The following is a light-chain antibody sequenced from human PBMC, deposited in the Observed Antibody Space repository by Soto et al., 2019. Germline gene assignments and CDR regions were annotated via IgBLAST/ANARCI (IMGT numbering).Light chain of an antibody. V-gene: IGKV1-5*03. Sequence: DIQMTQSTSTLSASVGDRVTITCRTSQSVSGGLAWYRQKPGKARELLIYSASTLETQVPSRFSGSRSGTEFTLTVSSLQPGECGTSYCQQYEAYPLSFGGGTK. J-gene: IGKJ4*01. CDR1: QSVSGG. CDR3: QQYEAYPLS. CDR2: SAS.